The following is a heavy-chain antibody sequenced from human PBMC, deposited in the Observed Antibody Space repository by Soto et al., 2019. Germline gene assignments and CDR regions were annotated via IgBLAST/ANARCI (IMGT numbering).Heavy chain of an antibody. J-gene: IGHJ3*02. D-gene: IGHD3-3*01. CDR3: ARHRDERLRFLEWSYAFDI. CDR2: IYYSGST. Sequence: LETLSLTCTVSGGSISSYYWSWIRQPPGKGLEWIGYIYYSGSTNYNPSLKSRVTISVDTSKNQFSLKLSSVTAADTAVYYCARHRDERLRFLEWSYAFDIWGQGTMVTVSS. V-gene: IGHV4-59*08. CDR1: GGSISSYY.